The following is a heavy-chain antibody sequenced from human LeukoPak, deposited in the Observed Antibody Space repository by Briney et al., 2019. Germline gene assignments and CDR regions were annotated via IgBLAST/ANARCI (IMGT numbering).Heavy chain of an antibody. CDR1: GFTFDDYA. Sequence: PGRSLRLSCAASGFTFDDYAMHWVRQAPGKCLEWVSGISWNSGSIGYADSVKGRFTISRDNAKNSLYLQMNSLRAEDMALYYCAKGQGTQYSSSSSWFDPWGQGTLVTVSS. CDR3: AKGQGTQYSSSSSWFDP. D-gene: IGHD6-6*01. V-gene: IGHV3-9*03. J-gene: IGHJ5*02. CDR2: ISWNSGSI.